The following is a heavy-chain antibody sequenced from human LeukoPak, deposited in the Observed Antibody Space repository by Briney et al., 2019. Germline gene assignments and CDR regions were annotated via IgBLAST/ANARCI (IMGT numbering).Heavy chain of an antibody. CDR2: ITDSGGST. CDR3: ARTARGRSIADFYYYMDV. V-gene: IGHV3-23*01. D-gene: IGHD6-6*01. Sequence: PGGSLRLSCAASGFTFSNYAMSWVRQAPGKGLEWFSAITDSGGSTYYADSVKGRFTISRDNSKNTLYLQMNSLRAEDTAVYYCARTARGRSIADFYYYMDVWGKGTTVTVSS. J-gene: IGHJ6*03. CDR1: GFTFSNYA.